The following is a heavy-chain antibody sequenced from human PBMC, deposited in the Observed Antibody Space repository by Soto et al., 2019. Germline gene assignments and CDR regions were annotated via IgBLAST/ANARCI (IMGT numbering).Heavy chain of an antibody. CDR2: MNPNSGGT. J-gene: IGHJ6*02. CDR3: ARGVGSTYYDFWSGYPYYYGMDV. V-gene: IGHV1-2*04. CDR1: GYTFTGYY. Sequence: QVQLVQSGAEVKKPGASVKVSCKASGYTFTGYYMHWVRQAPGQGLEWMGWMNPNSGGTNYAQKFQGWVTMTRDTSISTAYMELSRLRSDDTAVYYCARGVGSTYYDFWSGYPYYYGMDVWGQGTTVTVSS. D-gene: IGHD3-3*01.